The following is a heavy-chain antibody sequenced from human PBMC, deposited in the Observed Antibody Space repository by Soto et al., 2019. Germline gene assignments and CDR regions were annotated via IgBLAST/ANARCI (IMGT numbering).Heavy chain of an antibody. V-gene: IGHV4-59*01. D-gene: IGHD6-6*01. CDR1: GGSISSYY. CDR3: ARDPIAARPPSYYYGMDV. CDR2: IYYSGST. Sequence: KPSETLSLTCTVSGGSISSYYWSWIRQPPGKGLEWIGYIYYSGSTNYNPSLKSRVTISVDTSKNQFSLKLSSVTAADTAVYYCARDPIAARPPSYYYGMDVWGQGTTVTVSS. J-gene: IGHJ6*02.